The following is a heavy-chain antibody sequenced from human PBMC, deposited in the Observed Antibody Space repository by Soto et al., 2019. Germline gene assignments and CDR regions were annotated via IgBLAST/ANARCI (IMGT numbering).Heavy chain of an antibody. D-gene: IGHD3-10*01. Sequence: GGSLRLSCAASGFIVSINYMSWVRQGPGKGLEWVSLIYSGGSTYYAESVKGRSTISRDNSKNTLYLQMNSLRAEDTAVYYCARASTYGSPWYYGMDVWGQGXTVTVPS. CDR3: ARASTYGSPWYYGMDV. CDR2: IYSGGST. J-gene: IGHJ6*02. CDR1: GFIVSINY. V-gene: IGHV3-53*01.